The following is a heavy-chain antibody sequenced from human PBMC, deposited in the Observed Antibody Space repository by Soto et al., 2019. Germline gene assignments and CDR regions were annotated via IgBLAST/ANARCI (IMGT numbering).Heavy chain of an antibody. CDR1: GYIFTNYY. CDR3: ARDLASGDY. J-gene: IGHJ4*02. V-gene: IGHV1-46*01. Sequence: QVQLVQSGAEVKNPGASVKLSCKASGYIFTNYYIHWLRQAPGQGLEWMAIINPSGGSTNYAQKLQGRVSLARDTCTNTVYMELRSLRSADTAIYYCARDLASGDYWGQGTLVTVSS. CDR2: INPSGGST.